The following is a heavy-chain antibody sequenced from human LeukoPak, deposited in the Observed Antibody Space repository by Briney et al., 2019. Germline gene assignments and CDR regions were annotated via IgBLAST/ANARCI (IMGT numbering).Heavy chain of an antibody. Sequence: GGSLRLSCAASGFTFDDYAMHWVRQAPGKGLEWVSLITWDGGNTYYADSVKGRFTISRDNNKKSVYLQMNSLRAEDTAVYYCARDTDDFQGLDIWGQGTRVTVSS. D-gene: IGHD3-3*01. J-gene: IGHJ3*02. V-gene: IGHV3-43D*03. CDR2: ITWDGGNT. CDR1: GFTFDDYA. CDR3: ARDTDDFQGLDI.